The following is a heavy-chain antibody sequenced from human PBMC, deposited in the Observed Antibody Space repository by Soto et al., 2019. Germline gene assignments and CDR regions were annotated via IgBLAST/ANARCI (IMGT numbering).Heavy chain of an antibody. J-gene: IGHJ4*02. CDR1: GCSISSSSYY. D-gene: IGHD3-3*01. CDR3: AIQRSANDFSSGPRLYHFDY. CDR2: IYYSGST. V-gene: IGHV4-39*01. Sequence: SETLSLTCTVSGCSISSSSYYWGWIRQPPGKGLEWIGSIYYSGSTYYNPSLKRRVTISVNTSKNQSSLKMSSMTAAATAVYYCAIQRSANDFSSGPRLYHFDYWGQGTLVTVSS.